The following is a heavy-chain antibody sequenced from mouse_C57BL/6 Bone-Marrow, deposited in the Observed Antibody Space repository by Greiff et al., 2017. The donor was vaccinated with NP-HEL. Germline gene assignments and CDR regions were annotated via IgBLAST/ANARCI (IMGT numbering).Heavy chain of an antibody. D-gene: IGHD2-1*01. CDR2: IDPENGDT. J-gene: IGHJ4*01. Sequence: EVQLQQSGAELVRPGASVKLSCTASGFNIKDDYMHWVKQRPEQGLEWIGWIDPENGDTDYASTFQGRATITADTSTNTAYMALSSLTSEDTAVYESTTYYGNYVYAMDDWGKGTSVTVSS. CDR3: TTYYGNYVYAMDD. CDR1: GFNIKDDY. V-gene: IGHV14-4*01.